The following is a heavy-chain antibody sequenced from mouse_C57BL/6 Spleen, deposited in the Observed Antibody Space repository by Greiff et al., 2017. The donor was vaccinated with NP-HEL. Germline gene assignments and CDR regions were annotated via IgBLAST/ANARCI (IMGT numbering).Heavy chain of an antibody. D-gene: IGHD2-1*01. Sequence: VQRVESGAELVRPGASVKLSCKASGYTFTDYYINWVKQRPGQGLEWIARIYPGSGNTYYNEKFKGKATLTAEKSSSTAYMQLSSLTSEDSAVYFCARDYGNSAWFAYWGQGTLVTVSA. CDR3: ARDYGNSAWFAY. V-gene: IGHV1-76*01. CDR2: IYPGSGNT. J-gene: IGHJ3*01. CDR1: GYTFTDYY.